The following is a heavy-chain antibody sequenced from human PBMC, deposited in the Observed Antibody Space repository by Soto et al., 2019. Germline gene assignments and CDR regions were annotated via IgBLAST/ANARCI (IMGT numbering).Heavy chain of an antibody. D-gene: IGHD6-6*01. CDR2: INHSGST. CDR3: ASLYRSSYYYYYSYGMDV. V-gene: IGHV4-34*01. Sequence: PSETLSLTCAVYGGSFSGYYWSWIRQPPGKGLEWIGEINHSGSTNYNPSLKSRVTISVDTSKNQFSLKLSSVTAADTAVYYCASLYRSSYYYYYSYGMDVWGQGTTVTV. CDR1: GGSFSGYY. J-gene: IGHJ6*02.